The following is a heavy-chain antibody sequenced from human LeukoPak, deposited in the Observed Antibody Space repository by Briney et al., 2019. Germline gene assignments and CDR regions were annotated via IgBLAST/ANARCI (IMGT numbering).Heavy chain of an antibody. Sequence: GASVRVSCKASGYTLTDYHMHWVRQAPGQGLEWMGWINPNTGGTNYAQSFQGRVTMTRDTSISTSYMELSSLFSDDTALYYCARGGHGHTQNDYWGQGTLVTVSS. CDR2: INPNTGGT. V-gene: IGHV1-2*02. CDR1: GYTLTDYH. D-gene: IGHD5-24*01. J-gene: IGHJ4*02. CDR3: ARGGHGHTQNDY.